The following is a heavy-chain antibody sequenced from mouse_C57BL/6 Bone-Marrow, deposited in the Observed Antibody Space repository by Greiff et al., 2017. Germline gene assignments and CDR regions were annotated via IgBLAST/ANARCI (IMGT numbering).Heavy chain of an antibody. Sequence: ELQLQQSGPGLAKPSQTLSLTCSVTGYSITSDYWNWIRKFPGNKLEYMGYISYSGSTYYNPSLKSRISITRDTSKNQYYLQLNSVTTEDTATYYGARSTVVANWYFDVWGTGTTVTVSS. CDR3: ARSTVVANWYFDV. CDR2: ISYSGST. J-gene: IGHJ1*03. V-gene: IGHV3-8*01. D-gene: IGHD1-1*01. CDR1: GYSITSDY.